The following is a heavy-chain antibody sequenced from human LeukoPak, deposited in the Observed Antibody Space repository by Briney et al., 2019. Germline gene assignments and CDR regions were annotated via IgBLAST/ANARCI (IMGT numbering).Heavy chain of an antibody. D-gene: IGHD2-2*01. V-gene: IGHV5-51*01. J-gene: IGHJ1*01. CDR3: VRLLGDCISPSCFRYFQD. CDR1: GYSFNNHW. Sequence: GESLKISCKGSGYSFNNHWIGWVRQMPGKGLEGMGIVYPGDSDTRYSPSFQGQLTISADTSITTAYVQWSSLKASDTAVYSCVRLLGDCISPSCFRYFQDWGQGTLVTVSS. CDR2: VYPGDSDT.